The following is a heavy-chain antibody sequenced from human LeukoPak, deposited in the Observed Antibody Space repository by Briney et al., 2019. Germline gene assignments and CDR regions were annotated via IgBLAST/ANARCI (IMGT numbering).Heavy chain of an antibody. V-gene: IGHV4-34*01. CDR3: ARVRALRYFDWSRYYFDY. J-gene: IGHJ4*02. Sequence: SETLSLTCAVYGGSFSGYYWSWIRQPPGKGLEWIGEINHSGSTNYNPSLKSRVTISVDTSKNQFSLKLSSVTAVDTAVYYCARVRALRYFDWSRYYFDYWGQGTLVTVSS. CDR1: GGSFSGYY. D-gene: IGHD3-9*01. CDR2: INHSGST.